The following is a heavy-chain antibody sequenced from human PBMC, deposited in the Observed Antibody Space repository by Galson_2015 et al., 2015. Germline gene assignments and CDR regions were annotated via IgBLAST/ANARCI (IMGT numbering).Heavy chain of an antibody. J-gene: IGHJ4*02. V-gene: IGHV3-7*01. D-gene: IGHD5-24*01. CDR3: VRGAGWLLDS. CDR2: IRGDGTEE. Sequence: SLRLSCAASGFTFSSHWMNWVRQAPGKGLEWVALIRGDGTEEHYVDSVKGRFTISRDNAKNSLYLQMKSLRAEDTAVYYCVRGAGWLLDSWGQGTLVTVSS. CDR1: GFTFSSHW.